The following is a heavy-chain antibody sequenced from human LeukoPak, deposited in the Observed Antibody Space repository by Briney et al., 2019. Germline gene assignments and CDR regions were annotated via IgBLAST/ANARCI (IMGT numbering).Heavy chain of an antibody. D-gene: IGHD3-10*01. J-gene: IGHJ4*02. V-gene: IGHV4-39*01. CDR2: IYNSGNT. CDR3: ARRGGSGRSFDF. CDR1: GGSISSSSYY. Sequence: PSETLSLTCTVSGGSISSSSYYWGWIRQSPGKGLEWIGNIYNSGNTYYNPSLKSRVTISVDTSKNQFSLKLSSITAADTAVYYCARRGGSGRSFDFWGRGTLVTVSS.